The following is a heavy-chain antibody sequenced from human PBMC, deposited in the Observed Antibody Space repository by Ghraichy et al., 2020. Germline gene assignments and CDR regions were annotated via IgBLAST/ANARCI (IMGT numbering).Heavy chain of an antibody. CDR2: INPNSGGT. CDR1: GYSFIGYY. CDR3: ARGAGYSYYYHMDV. V-gene: IGHV1-2*04. Sequence: VKVSCKASGYSFIGYYLHWVRQAPGQGLEWMGWINPNSGGTNYAQRFQGWVSMTRDTSISTAYMELSSLKFDDTAVYYCARGAGYSYYYHMDVWGKGTTVTVSS. J-gene: IGHJ6*03. D-gene: IGHD6-25*01.